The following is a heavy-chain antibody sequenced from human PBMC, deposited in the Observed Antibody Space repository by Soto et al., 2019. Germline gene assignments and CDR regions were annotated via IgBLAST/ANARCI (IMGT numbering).Heavy chain of an antibody. D-gene: IGHD3-3*01. CDR1: GFTFSSYS. CDR2: ISSSSSYI. J-gene: IGHJ6*02. V-gene: IGHV3-21*01. Sequence: GGSLRLSCAASGFTFSSYSMNWVRQAPGKGLEWVSSISSSSSYIYYADSVKGRFTISRDNAKNSLYLQMNSLRAEDTAVYYCARDWTTTIFGVVISVPMDVWGQGTTVTVSS. CDR3: ARDWTTTIFGVVISVPMDV.